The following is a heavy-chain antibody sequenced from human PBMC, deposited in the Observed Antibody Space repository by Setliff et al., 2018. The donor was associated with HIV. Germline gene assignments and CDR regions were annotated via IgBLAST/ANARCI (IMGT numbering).Heavy chain of an antibody. D-gene: IGHD2-2*01. CDR2: IIPIFGTP. CDR3: ARSVWAVVVPTDPAVDAFAI. CDR1: GGTFSTYT. J-gene: IGHJ3*02. V-gene: IGHV1-69*08. Sequence: SVKVSCKTSGGTFSTYTIAWVRQAPGQGLEWMGRIIPIFGTPNYAQKFQGRVTITADKSTSTVYLDLRSLTSEDTAMYYCARSVWAVVVPTDPAVDAFAIWGQGTMV.